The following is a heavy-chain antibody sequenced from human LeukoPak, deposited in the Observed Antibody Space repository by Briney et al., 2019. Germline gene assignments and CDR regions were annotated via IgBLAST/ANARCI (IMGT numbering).Heavy chain of an antibody. Sequence: GASVKVSCKVSGYTLTELSMHWVRQAPGKGLEWMGGFDPEDGETIYAQKFQGRVTMTEDTSTDTAYMELSSLRSEDTAVYYCATALHDSSGKYYFDYWGQGTLVTVSS. CDR3: ATALHDSSGKYYFDY. CDR1: GYTLTELS. CDR2: FDPEDGET. D-gene: IGHD3-22*01. V-gene: IGHV1-24*01. J-gene: IGHJ4*02.